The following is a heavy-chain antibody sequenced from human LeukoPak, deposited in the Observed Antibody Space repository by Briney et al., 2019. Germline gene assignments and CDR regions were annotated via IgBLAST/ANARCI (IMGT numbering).Heavy chain of an antibody. CDR1: GLTFSSYA. D-gene: IGHD3-10*01. J-gene: IGHJ4*02. V-gene: IGHV3-23*01. CDR2: ISGSGGST. Sequence: GGSLRLSCAASGLTFSSYAMSWVRQAPGKGLEWVSAISGSGGSTYYADSVKGRFTISRDNSKNTLYLQMNSLRAEDTAVYYCAKRSRYYGSGSYYDYWGQGTLVTVSS. CDR3: AKRSRYYGSGSYYDY.